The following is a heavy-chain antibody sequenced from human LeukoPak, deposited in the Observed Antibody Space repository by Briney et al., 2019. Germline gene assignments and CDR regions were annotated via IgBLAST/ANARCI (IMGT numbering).Heavy chain of an antibody. D-gene: IGHD3-22*01. CDR1: GYTFTGYY. Sequence: GASVKVSCKASGYTFTGYYMHWVRQAPGQGLEWMGWINPNSGGTNYAQKFQGRLTMTRDMSTSTVYMDLSSLRSEDTAVYYCARAWDYYDSSGYYSLDYWGQGTLVTVSS. V-gene: IGHV1-2*02. J-gene: IGHJ4*02. CDR3: ARAWDYYDSSGYYSLDY. CDR2: INPNSGGT.